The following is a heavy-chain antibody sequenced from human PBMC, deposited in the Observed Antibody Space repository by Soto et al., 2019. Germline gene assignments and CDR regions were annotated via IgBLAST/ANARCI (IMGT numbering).Heavy chain of an antibody. CDR2: IYHSGST. Sequence: SETLSLTCAFSGYSIISCYYWGFIRHPPGNFLELIGIIYHSGSTYYNPSLKSRVTISVDTSKNQFSLKLSSVTAADTAVYYCATRSRYGDYVGFSDYFDYWGQGTLVTVSS. CDR3: ATRSRYGDYVGFSDYFDY. CDR1: GYSIISCYY. V-gene: IGHV4-38-2*01. J-gene: IGHJ4*02. D-gene: IGHD4-17*01.